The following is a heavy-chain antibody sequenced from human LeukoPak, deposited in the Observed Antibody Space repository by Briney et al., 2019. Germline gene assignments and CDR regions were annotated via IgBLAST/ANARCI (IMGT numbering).Heavy chain of an antibody. CDR1: GFTFSDYY. CDR2: ISSSGSTI. D-gene: IGHD1-26*01. J-gene: IGHJ4*02. CDR3: AREPIIVGATYDY. V-gene: IGHV3-11*01. Sequence: TGGSLRLSCAASGFTFSDYYMSWIRQAPGKGLEWVSYISSSGSTIYYADSVKGRFTISRDNAKNSLYLQMNSLRAEDTAVYYCAREPIIVGATYDYWGQGTLVTVSS.